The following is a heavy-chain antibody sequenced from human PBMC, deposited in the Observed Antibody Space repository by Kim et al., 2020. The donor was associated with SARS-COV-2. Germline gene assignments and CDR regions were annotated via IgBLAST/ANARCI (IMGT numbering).Heavy chain of an antibody. Sequence: SETLSLTCTVSGGSISSSSYYWVWIRQPPGKGLEWIVSNYYSGSTYYNPSLKGRVTISVDTSKNQFSLKLSTVTAADTAVYYCAGDLVTESRGYDHVPGYYYYYGMDVRGQGTNVT. CDR2: NYYSGST. J-gene: IGHJ6*02. V-gene: IGHV4-39*07. CDR1: GGSISSSSYY. CDR3: AGDLVTESRGYDHVPGYYYYYGMDV. D-gene: IGHD5-12*01.